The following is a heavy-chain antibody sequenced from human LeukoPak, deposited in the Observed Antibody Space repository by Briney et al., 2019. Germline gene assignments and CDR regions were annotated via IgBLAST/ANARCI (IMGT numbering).Heavy chain of an antibody. J-gene: IGHJ4*02. Sequence: PSGTLSLTCTVSGGSIRSYYWSWIRQPPGKGLEWIGYIYYSGRTNYNPSLKSRVTISVDTSKNQFSLELSSVTAADTAMYYCARGADGYNYRSDYWGQGTLVTVSS. CDR3: ARGADGYNYRSDY. D-gene: IGHD5-24*01. CDR2: IYYSGRT. CDR1: GGSIRSYY. V-gene: IGHV4-59*01.